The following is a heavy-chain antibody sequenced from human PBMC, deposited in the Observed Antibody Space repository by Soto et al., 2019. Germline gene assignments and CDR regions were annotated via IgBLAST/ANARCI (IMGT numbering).Heavy chain of an antibody. CDR2: INHSGST. CDR1: GGSFSGYY. V-gene: IGHV4-34*01. Sequence: NPSETLSLTCAVYGGSFSGYYWSWIRQPPGKGLEWIGEINHSGSTNYNPSLKSRVTISVDTSKNQFSLKLSSVTAADTAVYYCARGYLRSPDAFDIWGQGTMVTVSS. J-gene: IGHJ3*02. CDR3: ARGYLRSPDAFDI. D-gene: IGHD4-17*01.